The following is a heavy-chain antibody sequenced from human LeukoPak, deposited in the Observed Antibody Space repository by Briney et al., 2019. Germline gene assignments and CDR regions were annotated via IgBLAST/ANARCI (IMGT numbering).Heavy chain of an antibody. CDR3: AKVSVRYVYYGIEV. Sequence: GGPLTLSCAASGFTFSSFDLIWLRQAPGKGLEGVSAISVGGGSTYYADSVKGRFTISRDNSKNTMYLKMNSLRAEDTPGYYCAKVSVRYVYYGIEVWGEGDTVTVSS. D-gene: IGHD3-16*01. V-gene: IGHV3-23*01. J-gene: IGHJ6*04. CDR2: ISVGGGST. CDR1: GFTFSSFD.